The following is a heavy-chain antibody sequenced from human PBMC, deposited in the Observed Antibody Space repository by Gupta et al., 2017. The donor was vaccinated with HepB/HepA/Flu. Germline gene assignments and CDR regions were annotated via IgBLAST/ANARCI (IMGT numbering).Heavy chain of an antibody. CDR2: IYWNNDK. V-gene: IGHV2-5*01. CDR1: GFSFSTTGEA. CDR3: THGLNWPVVFAFDI. J-gene: IGHJ3*02. Sequence: QITLKESGPTLVKPTQTLTLTCTFSGFSFSTTGEAVAWIRQPPGKALEWLALIYWNNDKRYNPFLKSRLTITKDTSKNQVVLAMTNMDPLDTATYYCTHGLNWPVVFAFDIWGPGTMATVSS. D-gene: IGHD1-1*01.